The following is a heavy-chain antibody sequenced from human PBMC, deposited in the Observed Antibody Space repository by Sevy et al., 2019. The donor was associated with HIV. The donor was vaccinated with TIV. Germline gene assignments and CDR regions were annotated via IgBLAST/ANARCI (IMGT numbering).Heavy chain of an antibody. Sequence: GGSLRLSCAASGFTSSSYAMSWVRQPPGRGLEWISTLSDSGVSTYYADSVKGRFTISRDNSKNILYLQMNSLRAEDTAVDSCARDRATSATGTLFDYWGQGTLVTVSS. CDR2: LSDSGVST. CDR3: ARDRATSATGTLFDY. CDR1: GFTSSSYA. J-gene: IGHJ4*02. D-gene: IGHD3-9*01. V-gene: IGHV3-23*01.